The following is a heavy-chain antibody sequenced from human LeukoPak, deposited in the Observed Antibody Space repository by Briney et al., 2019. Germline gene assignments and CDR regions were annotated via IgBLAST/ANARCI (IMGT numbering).Heavy chain of an antibody. V-gene: IGHV4-39*01. CDR1: GVSTTNGIYY. Sequence: SETLSLTCTVSGVSTTNGIYYWAWIRQSPGKGLEWIGSVHNVGSTYYNLSLRSRVTMSIDTSKNQFSLRLNSVTAADTAVYYCARHAEYNSGWHFYLGHWGQGILVTVSS. CDR3: ARHAEYNSGWHFYLGH. J-gene: IGHJ4*02. D-gene: IGHD6-19*01. CDR2: VHNVGST.